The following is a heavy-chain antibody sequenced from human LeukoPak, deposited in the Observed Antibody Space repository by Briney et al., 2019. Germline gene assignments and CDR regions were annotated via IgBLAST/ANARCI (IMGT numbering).Heavy chain of an antibody. CDR3: ARDSAYCGGDCYLFDI. D-gene: IGHD2-21*01. Sequence: GGSLRLSFAASGFRFSSYWMHWIRQAPGKGLVWASRTNTDARSTTYADSVKGRFTISRDNAKNTLYLQMNSLRAEDTAVYYCARDSAYCGGDCYLFDIWGQGTMVTVSS. CDR1: GFRFSSYW. CDR2: TNTDARST. V-gene: IGHV3-74*01. J-gene: IGHJ3*02.